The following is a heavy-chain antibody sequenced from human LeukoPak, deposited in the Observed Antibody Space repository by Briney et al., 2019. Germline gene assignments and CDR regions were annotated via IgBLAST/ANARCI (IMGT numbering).Heavy chain of an antibody. D-gene: IGHD1-26*01. CDR2: INWNGGST. Sequence: PGGSLRLSCAASGFTFDDYGMSWVRQAPGKGLEWVSGINWNGGSTGYADSVKGRFTISRDNAKNSLYLQMNSLRAEDTALYHCARATLSSGSYHPLDYWGQGTLVTVSS. J-gene: IGHJ4*02. CDR3: ARATLSSGSYHPLDY. V-gene: IGHV3-20*01. CDR1: GFTFDDYG.